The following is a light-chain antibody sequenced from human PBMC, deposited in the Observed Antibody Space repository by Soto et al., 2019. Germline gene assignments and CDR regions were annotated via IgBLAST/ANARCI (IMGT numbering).Light chain of an antibody. Sequence: EIVVTQSPATLSVSPGERATLSCRASRSVSSNLAWYQQKPGQAPRLLIYGASTRATGIPARFSGSGSGTEFTLTISSLQSDDFAAYSCQQYNNWPRTFGQGTRLEIK. J-gene: IGKJ5*01. V-gene: IGKV3-15*01. CDR2: GAS. CDR3: QQYNNWPRT. CDR1: RSVSSN.